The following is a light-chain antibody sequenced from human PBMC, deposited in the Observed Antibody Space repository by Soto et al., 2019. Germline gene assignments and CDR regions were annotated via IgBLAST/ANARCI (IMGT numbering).Light chain of an antibody. Sequence: EIVLTQSPGTLSLSPGKRATLSCRASQSVSSSYLAWYQQRPGQGPRLLIYGASTRATGIPDRFSGSGSGTDFTLTISRLEPEDFAVYYCQQFGTSPRVTFGQGTRLEI. V-gene: IGKV3-20*01. CDR2: GAS. CDR3: QQFGTSPRVT. CDR1: QSVSSSY. J-gene: IGKJ5*01.